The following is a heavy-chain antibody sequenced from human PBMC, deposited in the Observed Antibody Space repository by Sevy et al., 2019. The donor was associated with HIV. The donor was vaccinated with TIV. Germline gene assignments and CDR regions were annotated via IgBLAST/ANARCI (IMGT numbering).Heavy chain of an antibody. CDR3: AKDFTGYNGMDV. CDR2: ISYHGRDK. D-gene: IGHD3-9*01. V-gene: IGHV3-30*18. J-gene: IGHJ6*02. CDR1: GITFSTSG. Sequence: GGSLRLSCVVSGITFSTSGMHWVRQAPGKGLEWVAVISYHGRDKFYADSRKGRSTISRDNSKNILYLQMISLRAEDTAVYYCAKDFTGYNGMDVWGQGTMVTVSS.